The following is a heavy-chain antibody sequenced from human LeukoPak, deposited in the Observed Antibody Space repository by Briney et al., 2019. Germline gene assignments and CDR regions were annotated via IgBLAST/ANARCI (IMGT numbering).Heavy chain of an antibody. J-gene: IGHJ4*02. V-gene: IGHV1-2*02. D-gene: IGHD6-13*01. Sequence: ASVKVSCKASRYTFTGYYMHRVRQAPGLGLEWMGWINPNSGGTNYAQKFQDRVTMTRDTSITTAYMELRRLRSDDTAVYFCARGEQLARYYFDNWGQGTLVTVSS. CDR2: INPNSGGT. CDR3: ARGEQLARYYFDN. CDR1: RYTFTGYY.